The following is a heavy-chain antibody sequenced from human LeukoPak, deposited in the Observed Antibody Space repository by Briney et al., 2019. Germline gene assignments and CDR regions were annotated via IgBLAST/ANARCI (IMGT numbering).Heavy chain of an antibody. CDR3: ARESESSGWYDY. CDR1: GLNFDDSA. D-gene: IGHD6-19*01. J-gene: IGHJ4*02. Sequence: GGSLRLSCVASGLNFDDSAMHWVRQAPGKGLEWVSLISGDGGSTFYADSVKGRFTISRDNSKNSLYLQMNSLRSDDTALYYCARESESSGWYDYWGQGTLVTVSS. CDR2: ISGDGGST. V-gene: IGHV3-43*02.